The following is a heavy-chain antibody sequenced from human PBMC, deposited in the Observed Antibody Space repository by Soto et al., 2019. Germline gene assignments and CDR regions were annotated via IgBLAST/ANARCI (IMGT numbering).Heavy chain of an antibody. D-gene: IGHD6-19*01. CDR1: GFSLSTSGMC. CDR3: ARSTPSVAGAAYFDY. J-gene: IGHJ4*02. Sequence: SGPTLVNPTQTLTLTCTFSGFSLSTSGMCVSWIRQPPGKALEWLARIDWDDDKYYSTSLKTRLTISKDTSKNQVVLTMTNMDPVDTATYYCARSTPSVAGAAYFDYWGQGTLVTVSS. V-gene: IGHV2-70*11. CDR2: IDWDDDK.